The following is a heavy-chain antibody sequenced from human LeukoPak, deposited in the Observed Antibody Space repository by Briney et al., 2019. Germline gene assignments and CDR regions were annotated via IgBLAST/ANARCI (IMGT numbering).Heavy chain of an antibody. CDR1: GYTFTSYG. Sequence: GASVKVSCKASGYTFTSYGISWVRQAPGQGLEWMGWISAYNGNTIYAQKLQGRVTMTTDTSTSTAYMELRSLRSDDTAVYYCARDRREYIAAAGPPDFDYWGQGTLVTVSS. CDR3: ARDRREYIAAAGPPDFDY. J-gene: IGHJ4*02. D-gene: IGHD6-13*01. CDR2: ISAYNGNT. V-gene: IGHV1-18*01.